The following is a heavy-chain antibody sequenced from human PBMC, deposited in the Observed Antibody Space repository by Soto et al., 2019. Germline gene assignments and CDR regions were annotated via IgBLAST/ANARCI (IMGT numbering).Heavy chain of an antibody. Sequence: GASVKVAFKASGYMFTNNYLTWVRHSTGQGLELMGWMNPGSGDTGYAQKFQGRVTMTRDISIATAYMELSSLRSDDTAIYYCARMETSGSLKWFDPWGQGTMLNVSS. D-gene: IGHD3-10*01. J-gene: IGHJ5*02. CDR1: GYMFTNNY. CDR3: ARMETSGSLKWFDP. V-gene: IGHV1-8*01. CDR2: MNPGSGDT.